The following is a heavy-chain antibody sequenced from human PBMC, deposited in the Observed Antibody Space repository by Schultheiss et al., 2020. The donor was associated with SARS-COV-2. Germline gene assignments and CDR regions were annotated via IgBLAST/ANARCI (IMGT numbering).Heavy chain of an antibody. V-gene: IGHV4-31*03. D-gene: IGHD6-19*01. CDR1: GGSISSGGYY. CDR3: ARDQGIAVAGTHTYDWFDP. J-gene: IGHJ5*02. CDR2: IYYSGST. Sequence: SETLSLTCTVSGGSISSGGYYWSWIRQHPGKGLEWIGYIYYSGSTYYNPSLKSRVTISVDTSKNQFSLKLSSVTAADTAVYYCARDQGIAVAGTHTYDWFDPWGQGTLVTVSS.